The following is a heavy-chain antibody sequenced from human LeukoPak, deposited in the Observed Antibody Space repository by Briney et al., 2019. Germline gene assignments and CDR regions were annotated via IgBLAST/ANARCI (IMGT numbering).Heavy chain of an antibody. CDR2: IYDSGST. V-gene: IGHV4-39*07. Sequence: ETLSLTCTVSGGSIRSSYYYWGWIRQPPGKGLEWIGSIYDSGSTYYNPSLKSRVTISVDTSKNQFSLKLSSVTAADTAVYYCARYSSSWYLNWFDPWGQGTLVTVSS. J-gene: IGHJ5*02. D-gene: IGHD6-13*01. CDR1: GGSIRSSYYY. CDR3: ARYSSSWYLNWFDP.